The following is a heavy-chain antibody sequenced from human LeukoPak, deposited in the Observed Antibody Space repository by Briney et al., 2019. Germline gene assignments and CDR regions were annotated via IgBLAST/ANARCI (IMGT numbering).Heavy chain of an antibody. D-gene: IGHD6-19*01. CDR1: GFTFSSYA. CDR2: ISGSGGST. CDR3: ARDMAGREHAFDI. Sequence: PGGSLRLSCAASGFTFSSYAMSWVRQAPGKGLEWVSAISGSGGSTYYADSVKGRFTISRDNAKNSLYLQMNSLRAEDTAVYYCARDMAGREHAFDIWGQGTMVTVSS. J-gene: IGHJ3*02. V-gene: IGHV3-23*01.